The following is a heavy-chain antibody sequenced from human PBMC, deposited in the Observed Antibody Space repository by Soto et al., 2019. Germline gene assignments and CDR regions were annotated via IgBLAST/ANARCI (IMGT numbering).Heavy chain of an antibody. CDR2: IYYSGST. V-gene: IGHV4-30-4*01. J-gene: IGHJ4*02. CDR3: ARINIAGTFYFDY. Sequence: PSETLSLTCTVSGGSISSGDYYWSWIRHPPGKGLEWIGYIYYSGSTYYNPSLKSRVTISVDTSNNQFSLKLSSVTAADTAVYYCARINIAGTFYFDYWGQGTLVTVSS. CDR1: GGSISSGDYY. D-gene: IGHD6-13*01.